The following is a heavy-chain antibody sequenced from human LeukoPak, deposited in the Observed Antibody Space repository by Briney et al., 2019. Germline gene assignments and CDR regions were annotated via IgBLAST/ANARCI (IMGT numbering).Heavy chain of an antibody. CDR3: ARDTSGYRRGPFDY. D-gene: IGHD3-22*01. V-gene: IGHV4-59*01. Sequence: PSETLSLTCTVSGGSINSYYWSWIRQPPGKGLEWIGYIYYSGSTNYNPSLKGRVTISLDTSNNQFSLKLSSVTAADTAVYYCARDTSGYRRGPFDYWGQGTLVTVSS. CDR2: IYYSGST. CDR1: GGSINSYY. J-gene: IGHJ4*02.